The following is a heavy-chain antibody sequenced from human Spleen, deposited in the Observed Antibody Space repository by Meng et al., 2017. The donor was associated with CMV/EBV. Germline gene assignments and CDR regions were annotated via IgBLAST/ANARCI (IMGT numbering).Heavy chain of an antibody. D-gene: IGHD2/OR15-2a*01. CDR1: GFIFDDYA. V-gene: IGHV3-9*01. CDR3: ARGLGLSYFDY. CDR2: IGRNGGII. J-gene: IGHJ4*02. Sequence: GGSLRLSCAASGFIFDDYAMHWVRQAPGKGLEWVSGIGRNGGIIDYADSVKGRFTISRDNAKNSLYLQMNSLRAEDTAVYYCARGLGLSYFDYWGQGTLVTVSS.